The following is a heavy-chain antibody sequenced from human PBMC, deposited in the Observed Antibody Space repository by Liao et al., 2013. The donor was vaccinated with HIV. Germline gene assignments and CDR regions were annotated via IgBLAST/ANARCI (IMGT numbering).Heavy chain of an antibody. Sequence: QVQLEQWGAGLLKPSETLSLSCAVYGGSFSNNYWIWVRQFPGKGLEWIGEINHSGNINYSPSLKSRVTMSVDTYKRQVSLNLTSVTAADTAVYYCARDEGSGCWQWPYWGQGTLVTVSS. J-gene: IGHJ4*02. CDR3: ARDEGSGCWQWPY. D-gene: IGHD6-19*01. CDR2: INHSGNI. V-gene: IGHV4-34*02. CDR1: GGSFSNNY.